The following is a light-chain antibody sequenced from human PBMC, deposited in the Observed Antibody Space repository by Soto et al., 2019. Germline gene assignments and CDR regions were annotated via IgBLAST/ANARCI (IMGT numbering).Light chain of an antibody. CDR2: EVT. CDR1: SSDVGGYDS. J-gene: IGLJ2*01. V-gene: IGLV2-8*01. Sequence: SALTQPPSASGSPGQSVTISCTGTSSDVGGYDSVSWYQQHPGKAPKLLIYEVTKRPSGVPDRFSGSKSGNTASLTVSGLQAEDEADYYCTSYAGSNAVVFGVGTKLTVL. CDR3: TSYAGSNAVV.